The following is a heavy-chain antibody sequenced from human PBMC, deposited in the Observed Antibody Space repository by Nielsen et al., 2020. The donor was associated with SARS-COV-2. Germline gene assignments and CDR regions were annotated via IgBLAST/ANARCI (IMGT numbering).Heavy chain of an antibody. CDR2: ISSSTSYT. V-gene: IGHV3-11*05. Sequence: GESLKISCAASGFSFSDYYMGWIRQAPGKGLEWVSYISSSTSYTNYADSVTCRFTISRDNAKNSLYLQMNSLRAEDTAVYYCARVSAAGMALYYFDYWGQGTLVTVSS. J-gene: IGHJ4*02. D-gene: IGHD6-13*01. CDR1: GFSFSDYY. CDR3: ARVSAAGMALYYFDY.